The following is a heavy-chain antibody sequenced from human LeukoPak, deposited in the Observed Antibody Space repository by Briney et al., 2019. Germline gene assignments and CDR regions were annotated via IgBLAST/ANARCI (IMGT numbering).Heavy chain of an antibody. Sequence: PGGSCDSPLPPLDSSTNDDLNWVRRAPGKGREWVARLSGDGRKTDYAGSVRGRFTIYRDNSRDTLSLQMNSLRAEDTGVYYCAKAHIGSYYGSYFDYWGQGALVTVSS. CDR1: DSSTNDD. CDR2: LSGDGRKT. V-gene: IGHV3-23*01. CDR3: AKAHIGSYYGSYFDY. J-gene: IGHJ4*02. D-gene: IGHD1-26*01.